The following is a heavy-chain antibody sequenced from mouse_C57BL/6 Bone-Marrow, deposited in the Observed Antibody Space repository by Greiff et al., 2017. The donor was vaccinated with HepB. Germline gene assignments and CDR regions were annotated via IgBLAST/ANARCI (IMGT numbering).Heavy chain of an antibody. J-gene: IGHJ3*01. Sequence: DVKLVESGGGLVQPGGSLKLSCAASGFTFSDYYMYWVRQTPEKRLEWVAYISNGGGSTYYPDTVKGRFTISRDNAKNTLYLQMSRLKSEDTAMYYCAFSAWFAYWGQGTLVTVSA. CDR2: ISNGGGST. CDR1: GFTFSDYY. V-gene: IGHV5-12*01. CDR3: AFSAWFAY.